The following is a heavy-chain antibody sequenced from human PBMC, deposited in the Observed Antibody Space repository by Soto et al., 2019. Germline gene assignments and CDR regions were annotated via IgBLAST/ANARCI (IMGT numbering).Heavy chain of an antibody. V-gene: IGHV3-21*01. J-gene: IGHJ1*01. CDR2: ISSSSSYI. Sequence: GGSLRLSCAASGFTFSSYSMNWVRQAPGKGLEWVSSISSSSSYIYYADSVKGRFTISRDNAKNSLYLQMNSLRAEDTAVYYCARAVEMAHFQHWGQGTLVTVSS. CDR3: ARAVEMAHFQH. CDR1: GFTFSSYS.